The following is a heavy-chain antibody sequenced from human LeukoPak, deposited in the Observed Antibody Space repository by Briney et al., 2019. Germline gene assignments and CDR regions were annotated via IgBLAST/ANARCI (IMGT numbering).Heavy chain of an antibody. Sequence: PSQTLSLTCTVSGGSISSGDYYWSWIRHPPGEGLEWGGYIYYSGSTYYNPSLKSRVTISVDTSKNKFSLKLSSVTAADTAVDYCDRGGDYGGNWAPFDYWGQGTLVTVSS. J-gene: IGHJ4*02. CDR3: DRGGDYGGNWAPFDY. CDR2: IYYSGST. D-gene: IGHD4-23*01. V-gene: IGHV4-30-4*08. CDR1: GGSISSGDYY.